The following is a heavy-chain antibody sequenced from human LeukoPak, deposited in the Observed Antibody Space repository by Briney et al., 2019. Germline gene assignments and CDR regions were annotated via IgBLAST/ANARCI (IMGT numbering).Heavy chain of an antibody. CDR1: GYTFTGYY. CDR3: ARDLVGYDFRSGRDPSFDY. J-gene: IGHJ4*02. Sequence: ASVKVSCKASGYTFTGYYMHWVRQAPGQGLEWMGRINPNSGGTNYAQKFQGRVTMTRDTSISTAYMELSRLRSDDTAVYYCARDLVGYDFRSGRDPSFDYWGQGTLVTVSS. D-gene: IGHD3-3*01. V-gene: IGHV1-2*06. CDR2: INPNSGGT.